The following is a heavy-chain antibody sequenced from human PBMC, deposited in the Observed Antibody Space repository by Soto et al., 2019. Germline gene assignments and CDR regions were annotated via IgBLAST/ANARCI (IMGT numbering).Heavy chain of an antibody. CDR3: ARSRNLDV. CDR1: GGSFRGNH. D-gene: IGHD1-1*01. J-gene: IGHJ6*02. Sequence: QVQVQPGGAGLLKPSATLSLTCAVYGGSFRGNHRSWIRQPPGKGPEWIGEIQNTGGTNYSPSLKSRVTISVDRSKNQLSLSLTSVSAADTAVYYCARSRNLDVWGQGTTVIVSS. CDR2: IQNTGGT. V-gene: IGHV4-34*01.